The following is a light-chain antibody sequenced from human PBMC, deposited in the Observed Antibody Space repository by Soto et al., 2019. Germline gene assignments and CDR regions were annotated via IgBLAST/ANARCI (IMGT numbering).Light chain of an antibody. CDR1: TSNIGSNY. CDR3: ATWDDSLNGFYV. V-gene: IGLV1-47*01. J-gene: IGLJ1*01. CDR2: RNN. Sequence: QSALTQPPSASGTPGQGVTISCSGSTSNIGSNYVYWYQQLPGTAPKLPIYRNNQRPSGVPDRFSGSKSGTSASLAISGLQSDDEADYFCATWDDSLNGFYVFGTGTKVTVL.